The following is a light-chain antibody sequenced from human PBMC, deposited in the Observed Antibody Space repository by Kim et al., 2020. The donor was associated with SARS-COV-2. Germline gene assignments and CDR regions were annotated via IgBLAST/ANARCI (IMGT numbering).Light chain of an antibody. J-gene: IGLJ1*01. CDR1: SSSNGRNC. V-gene: IGLV1-47*01. CDR3: ATWVNSLEV. Sequence: RGQRVSISCAWSSSSNGRNCVYWYQRRPGTAPKHLIYSSDQRPSGVPYRFSGSKSGTSASLAINGLRSDDEAGYFCATWVNSLEVFGSGTKVTVL. CDR2: SSD.